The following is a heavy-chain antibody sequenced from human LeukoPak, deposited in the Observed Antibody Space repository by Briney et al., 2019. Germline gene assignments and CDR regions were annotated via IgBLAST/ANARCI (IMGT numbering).Heavy chain of an antibody. Sequence: PGGSLRLSCAASGFTFNNYAMSWVRQAPRKGLEWVLSISGRGGTTDYADSVKGRFTISRDNSQNTLYLQMNSLRAEDTAVYYCAKEEKDYYDSSGYYPIDSWGQGTLVTV. CDR3: AKEEKDYYDSSGYYPIDS. J-gene: IGHJ4*02. D-gene: IGHD3-22*01. CDR2: ISGRGGTT. CDR1: GFTFNNYA. V-gene: IGHV3-23*01.